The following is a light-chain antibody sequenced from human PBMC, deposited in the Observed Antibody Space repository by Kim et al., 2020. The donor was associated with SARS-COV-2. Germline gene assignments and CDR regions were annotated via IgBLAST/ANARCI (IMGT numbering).Light chain of an antibody. V-gene: IGLV2-14*04. J-gene: IGLJ1*01. CDR3: SSYTSSNTEV. CDR1: SSDIGGYNY. Sequence: GQSSTISCTGTSSDIGGYNYVSWYQQHPGKAPKLMIYDVSNRPSGVSNRFSGSKSGNTASLTISGLQAEDEADYYCSSYTSSNTEVFGSGTKVTVL. CDR2: DVS.